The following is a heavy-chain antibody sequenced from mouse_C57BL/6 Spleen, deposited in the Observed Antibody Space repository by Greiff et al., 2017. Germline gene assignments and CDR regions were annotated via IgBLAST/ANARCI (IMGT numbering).Heavy chain of an antibody. Sequence: QVQLKQSGAELVKPGASVKISCKASGYAFSSYWMHWVKQRPGKGLEWIGQIYPGDGDTKYDGKFKGKATLTADKSSSTAYMQLSSLTSEDSAVYFCARLPGTEYYFDDWGQGTTLTVSS. J-gene: IGHJ2*01. CDR3: ARLPGTEYYFDD. CDR2: IYPGDGDT. D-gene: IGHD4-1*01. CDR1: GYAFSSYW. V-gene: IGHV1-80*01.